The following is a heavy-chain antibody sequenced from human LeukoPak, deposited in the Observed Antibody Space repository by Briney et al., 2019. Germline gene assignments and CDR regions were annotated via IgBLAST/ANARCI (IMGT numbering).Heavy chain of an antibody. V-gene: IGHV3-21*01. CDR3: AGDCSSTSCYDG. CDR1: GLTFSSYS. J-gene: IGHJ4*02. CDR2: ISSSSSYI. D-gene: IGHD2-2*01. Sequence: PGGSLRLSCAASGLTFSSYSMNWVRQAPGKGLEWVSSISSSSSYIYYADSVKGRITISRDNAKNSLYLQMNSLRAEDTAVYYCAGDCSSTSCYDGWGQGTLVTVSS.